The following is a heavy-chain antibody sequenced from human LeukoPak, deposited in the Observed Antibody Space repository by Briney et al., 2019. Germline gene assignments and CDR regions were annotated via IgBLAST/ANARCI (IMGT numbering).Heavy chain of an antibody. J-gene: IGHJ5*02. CDR3: ARAEVPAANRHWFDP. Sequence: PSETLSLTCTVSGYSISSGYYWGWIRQPPGEGLEWIGSIYHSGSTYYNPSLKSRVTISVDTSKNQFSLKLSSVTAADTAVYYCARAEVPAANRHWFDPWGQGTLVTVSS. D-gene: IGHD2-2*01. CDR2: IYHSGST. CDR1: GYSISSGYY. V-gene: IGHV4-38-2*02.